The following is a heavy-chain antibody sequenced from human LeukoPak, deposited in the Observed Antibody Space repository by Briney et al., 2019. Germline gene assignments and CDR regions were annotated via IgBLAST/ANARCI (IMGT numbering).Heavy chain of an antibody. CDR3: GRSVVPAAPYYYYGMDV. D-gene: IGHD2-2*01. CDR2: INTNTGNP. CDR1: GYTFTSYA. V-gene: IGHV7-4-1*02. Sequence: ASVKVSCKASGYTFTSYAMNWVRQAPGQGLEWMGWINTNTGNPTYAQGFTGRFVFSLDTSVSTAYLQISSLKAEDTAVYYCGRSVVPAAPYYYYGMDVWGQGTTVTVSS. J-gene: IGHJ6*02.